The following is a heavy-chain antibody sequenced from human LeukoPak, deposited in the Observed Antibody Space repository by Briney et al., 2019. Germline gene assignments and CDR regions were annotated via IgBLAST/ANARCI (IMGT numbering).Heavy chain of an antibody. J-gene: IGHJ6*02. V-gene: IGHV3-13*01. CDR2: IGTAGDT. Sequence: GGSLRLSCAASGFTFSSYDMHWVRQATGKGLEWVSAIGTAGDTYYPGSVKGRFTISRENAKNSLYLRMNSLRAGDTAVYYCARGSREYGMDVWGQGTTVTVSS. CDR3: ARGSREYGMDV. CDR1: GFTFSSYD.